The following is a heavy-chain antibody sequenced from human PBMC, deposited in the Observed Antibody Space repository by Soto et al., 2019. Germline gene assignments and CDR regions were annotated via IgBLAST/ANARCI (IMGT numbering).Heavy chain of an antibody. J-gene: IGHJ6*03. CDR2: IGTAGDT. Sequence: GGSLRLSCAASGFTFSSYDMHWVRQATGKGLEWVSAIGTAGDTYYPGSVKGRFTISRENAKNSLYLQMNSLRAGDTAVYYCARGGYYDYIWGIQRYMDVWGKGTTVTVSS. V-gene: IGHV3-13*01. CDR3: ARGGYYDYIWGIQRYMDV. D-gene: IGHD3-16*01. CDR1: GFTFSSYD.